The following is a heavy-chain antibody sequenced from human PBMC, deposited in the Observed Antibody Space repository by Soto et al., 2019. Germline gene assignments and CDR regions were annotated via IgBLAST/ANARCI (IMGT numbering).Heavy chain of an antibody. CDR2: ISWNSGSI. Sequence: GGSLRLSCAASGFTFDDYAMHWVRQAPGKGLEWVSGISWNSGSIGYVDSVKGRFTISRDNAKNSLYLQMNSLRAEDTALYYCAKDMAVDSSSWCFDYWGQGTLVTVSS. CDR3: AKDMAVDSSSWCFDY. CDR1: GFTFDDYA. D-gene: IGHD6-13*01. V-gene: IGHV3-9*01. J-gene: IGHJ4*02.